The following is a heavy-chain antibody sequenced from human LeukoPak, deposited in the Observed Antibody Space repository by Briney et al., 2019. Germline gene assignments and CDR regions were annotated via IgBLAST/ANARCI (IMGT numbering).Heavy chain of an antibody. J-gene: IGHJ4*02. V-gene: IGHV4-59*11. Sequence: SETLSLTCSVSGGSINYHYWSWIRQPPGKGLEWIGSVSYSGSTNYNPSLDSQVTISVDTSKNQFSLKLSSVTAADTAVYYCARGGYGGSDYWGQGTLVTVSS. D-gene: IGHD5-12*01. CDR3: ARGGYGGSDY. CDR1: GGSINYHY. CDR2: VSYSGST.